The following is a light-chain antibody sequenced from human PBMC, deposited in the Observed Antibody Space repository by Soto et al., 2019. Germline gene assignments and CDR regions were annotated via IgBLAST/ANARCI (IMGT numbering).Light chain of an antibody. CDR2: AAS. CDR1: QGISRY. V-gene: IGKV1-9*01. Sequence: IQLTQSPSSLSASVGDSVTITCRASQGISRYLAWYQQKPGRAPKLLISAASTLQSGVPSRFSGSGSGTDFTLSISSLQPEDVATYYCQKYNIAPLFTFGPGTKVEIK. CDR3: QKYNIAPLFT. J-gene: IGKJ3*01.